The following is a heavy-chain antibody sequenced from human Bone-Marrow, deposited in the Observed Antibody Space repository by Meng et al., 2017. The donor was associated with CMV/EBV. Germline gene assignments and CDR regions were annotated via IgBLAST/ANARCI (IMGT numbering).Heavy chain of an antibody. Sequence: SETLSLTCTFSGGSISSYYWSWIRQPPGKGLEWIGYIYYSGSTNYNPSLKSRVTISVDTSKNQFSLKLSSVTAADTAVYYCARESSWSSWLDPWGQGTLVTVSS. CDR1: GGSISSYY. D-gene: IGHD6-13*01. V-gene: IGHV4-59*12. CDR2: IYYSGST. J-gene: IGHJ5*02. CDR3: ARESSWSSWLDP.